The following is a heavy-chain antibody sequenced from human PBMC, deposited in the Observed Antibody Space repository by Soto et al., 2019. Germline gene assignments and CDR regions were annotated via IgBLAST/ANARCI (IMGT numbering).Heavy chain of an antibody. CDR2: IYNGEST. V-gene: IGHV4-59*01. D-gene: IGHD6-19*01. J-gene: IGHJ4*02. CDR1: GASISRFY. Sequence: QVQLQESGPGLVKPSETMSLTCSASGASISRFYWTWIRQPPGKGLEWIGHIYNGESTNYNPSLKSRVTISVDTSKNQFSRKLTSVTAADTAVYYCAQTTGWPGFDYWRQGTLVTVSS. CDR3: AQTTGWPGFDY.